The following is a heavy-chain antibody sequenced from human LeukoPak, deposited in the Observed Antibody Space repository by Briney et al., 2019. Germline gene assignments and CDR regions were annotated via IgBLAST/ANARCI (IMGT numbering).Heavy chain of an antibody. J-gene: IGHJ4*02. CDR3: ARASIAARPGVRYYFDY. CDR1: GGSISSGSYY. CDR2: IYTSGST. D-gene: IGHD6-6*01. Sequence: PSQTLSLTCTVSGGSISSGSYYWSWIRQPAGKGLEWIGRIYTSGSTNYNPSLKSRVTISVGTSKNQFSLKLSSVTAADTAVYYCARASIAARPGVRYYFDYWGQGTLVTVSS. V-gene: IGHV4-61*02.